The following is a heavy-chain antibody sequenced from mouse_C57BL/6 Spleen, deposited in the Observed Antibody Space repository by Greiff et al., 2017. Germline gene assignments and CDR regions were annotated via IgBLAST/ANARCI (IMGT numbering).Heavy chain of an antibody. CDR3: AREYYGSLYFDD. CDR2: INPSNGGT. Sequence: QVQLQQPGTELVKPGASVKLSCKASGYTFTSYWMHWVKQRPGQGLEWIGNINPSNGGTNYNEKFKSKATLTVDTSSSTAYMQLSSLTSEDSAVYDCAREYYGSLYFDDWGQGTTLTVSS. V-gene: IGHV1-53*01. D-gene: IGHD1-1*01. CDR1: GYTFTSYW. J-gene: IGHJ2*01.